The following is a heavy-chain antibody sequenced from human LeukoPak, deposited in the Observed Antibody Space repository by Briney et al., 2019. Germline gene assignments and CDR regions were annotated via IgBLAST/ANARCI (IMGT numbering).Heavy chain of an antibody. CDR2: IDNDGHGI. Sequence: GGSLRISCVTSGFTFSGYWMHWVRQGPEKGLELVSRIDNDGHGIIYADSVKGRFTTSRDNVKDTLYLQMNSLRVEDTAVYYCAAGGGWDPSFGVVTHIDAWGKGATVVVS. CDR3: AAGGGWDPSFGVVTHIDA. CDR1: GFTFSGYW. J-gene: IGHJ6*03. V-gene: IGHV3-74*01. D-gene: IGHD3-3*01.